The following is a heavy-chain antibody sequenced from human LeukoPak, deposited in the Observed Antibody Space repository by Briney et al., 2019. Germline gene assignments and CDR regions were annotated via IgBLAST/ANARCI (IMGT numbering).Heavy chain of an antibody. Sequence: GGSLRLSCAASGFTFDDYAMHWVRQAPGKGLEWVSGISWNSGSIGYADSVKGRFTISRDNAKNSLYPQMNSLRAEDTALYYCAKDGTYYYDSSGYWGYFDYWGQGTLVTVSS. V-gene: IGHV3-9*01. CDR1: GFTFDDYA. J-gene: IGHJ4*02. CDR3: AKDGTYYYDSSGYWGYFDY. D-gene: IGHD3-22*01. CDR2: ISWNSGSI.